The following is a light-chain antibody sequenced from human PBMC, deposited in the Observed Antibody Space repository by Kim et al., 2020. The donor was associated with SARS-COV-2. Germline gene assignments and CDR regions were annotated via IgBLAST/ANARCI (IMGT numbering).Light chain of an antibody. Sequence: QSALTQPPSASGSPGQSVTISCTVSSSDVGGYNSFSWYQQHPGKAPKLIIYDVNKRPSGVPDRFSGSKSGNTASLTVSGLQAEDEADYYCNSYRYTDVLFGGGTQLTVL. CDR3: NSYRYTDVL. CDR2: DVN. V-gene: IGLV2-8*01. J-gene: IGLJ2*01. CDR1: SSDVGGYNS.